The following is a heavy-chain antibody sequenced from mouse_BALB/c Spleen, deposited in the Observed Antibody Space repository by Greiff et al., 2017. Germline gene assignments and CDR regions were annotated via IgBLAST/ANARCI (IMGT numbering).Heavy chain of an antibody. CDR3: ARDILSGFAY. V-gene: IGHV7-3*02. CDR2: IRNKANGYTT. J-gene: IGHJ3*01. CDR1: GFTFTDYY. Sequence: EVQLVESGGGLVQPGGSLRLSCATSGFTFTDYYMSWVRHPPGKALEWLGFIRNKANGYTTEYSASVKGRFTISRDNSQSILYLQMNTLRAEDSATYYCARDILSGFAYWGQGTLVTVSA.